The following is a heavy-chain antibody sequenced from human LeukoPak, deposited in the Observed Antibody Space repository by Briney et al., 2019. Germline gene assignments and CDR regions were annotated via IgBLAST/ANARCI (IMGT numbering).Heavy chain of an antibody. V-gene: IGHV4-59*08. CDR3: ARRHRDCSGDSCFLLDY. Sequence: SETLSLTCSVSGVFVNNFYWAWFRQTPEKGLEWIGFISYSGSTKYNPGLKSRVTISADTSNNRFYLELGSVTAADTAVYFCARRHRDCSGDSCFLLDYWGQGTLVTVSS. CDR1: GVFVNNFY. D-gene: IGHD2-15*01. CDR2: ISYSGST. J-gene: IGHJ4*02.